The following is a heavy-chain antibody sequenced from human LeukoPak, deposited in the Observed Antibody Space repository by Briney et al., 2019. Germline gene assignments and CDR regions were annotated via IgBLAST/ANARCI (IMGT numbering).Heavy chain of an antibody. Sequence: SVKVSFTASGGTFSSYATSWVRQAPAQGLEWMGGIIPILGTATNAHQFHSRVTITTDEPTSTVYMELSSVRSEDTGVYYCARDQTGTNWFDPWGQGTLVTVSS. CDR1: GGTFSSYA. CDR2: IIPILGTA. D-gene: IGHD1-7*01. CDR3: ARDQTGTNWFDP. V-gene: IGHV1-69*05. J-gene: IGHJ5*02.